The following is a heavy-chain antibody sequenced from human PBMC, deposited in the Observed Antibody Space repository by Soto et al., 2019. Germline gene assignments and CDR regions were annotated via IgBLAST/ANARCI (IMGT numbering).Heavy chain of an antibody. Sequence: QVHLVQSGAEVKKPGASVKVSCKASGYFFTDYYIHWVRQAPGQGLEWMGIINAGGGSTNHAQKCQGRVTMTRDMSTSTVYMELSSLRAEDTAVYYCARLILGGQFDCWGQGTLVTVSS. V-gene: IGHV1-46*01. J-gene: IGHJ4*02. CDR3: ARLILGGQFDC. D-gene: IGHD1-26*01. CDR1: GYFFTDYY. CDR2: INAGGGST.